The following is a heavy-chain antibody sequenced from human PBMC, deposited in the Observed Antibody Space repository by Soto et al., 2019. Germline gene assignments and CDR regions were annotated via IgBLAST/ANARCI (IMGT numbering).Heavy chain of an antibody. Sequence: GGSLRLSCAASGFTFSSYGMHWVRQAPGKGLEWVAVIWYDGSNKYYADSVKGRFTISRDNSKNTLYLQMNSLRAEYTAVYYRARGSTVADAFDIWGQGTMVTVSS. V-gene: IGHV3-33*01. D-gene: IGHD4-17*01. CDR1: GFTFSSYG. J-gene: IGHJ3*02. CDR2: IWYDGSNK. CDR3: ARGSTVADAFDI.